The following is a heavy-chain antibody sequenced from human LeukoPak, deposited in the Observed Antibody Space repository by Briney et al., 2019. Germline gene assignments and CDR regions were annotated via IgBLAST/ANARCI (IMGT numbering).Heavy chain of an antibody. D-gene: IGHD3-16*01. CDR1: GGSISSSSSY. CDR3: ARHKAGVLLNYFDY. CDR2: IYYSGST. V-gene: IGHV4-39*01. Sequence: SETLSLTCTVSGGSISSSSSYWGWIRQPPGKGLEWIGSIYYSGSTYYNPSLKSRVTISVDTSKNQFSLKLSSVTAADTAVYYCARHKAGVLLNYFDYWGQGTLDTVSS. J-gene: IGHJ4*02.